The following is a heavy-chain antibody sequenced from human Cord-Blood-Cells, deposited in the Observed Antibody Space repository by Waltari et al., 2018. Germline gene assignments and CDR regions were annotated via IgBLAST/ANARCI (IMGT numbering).Heavy chain of an antibody. V-gene: IGHV4-34*01. J-gene: IGHJ5*02. Sequence: QVHLQQWGAGLLKPSETLSLTCAVSGGSFSGYYWSWIRQPPGKGLEWIGEINHSGSTNYNPSLKSRVTISVDTSKNQFSLKLSSVTAADTAVYYCARGGGSYYNWFDPWGQGTLVTVSS. CDR2: INHSGST. D-gene: IGHD1-26*01. CDR1: GGSFSGYY. CDR3: ARGGGSYYNWFDP.